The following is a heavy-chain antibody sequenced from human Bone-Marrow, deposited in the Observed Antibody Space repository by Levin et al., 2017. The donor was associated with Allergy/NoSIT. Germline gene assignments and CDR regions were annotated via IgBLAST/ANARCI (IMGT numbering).Heavy chain of an antibody. D-gene: IGHD3-10*01. J-gene: IGHJ4*02. CDR1: GFTFSSYA. Sequence: LSLTCAASGFTFSSYAMHWVRQAPGKGLEWVAVISYDGSNKYYADSVKGRFTISRDNSKNTLYLQMNSLRAEDTAVYYCARESYGSGSYYTAGYWGQGTLVTVSS. CDR2: ISYDGSNK. V-gene: IGHV3-30-3*01. CDR3: ARESYGSGSYYTAGY.